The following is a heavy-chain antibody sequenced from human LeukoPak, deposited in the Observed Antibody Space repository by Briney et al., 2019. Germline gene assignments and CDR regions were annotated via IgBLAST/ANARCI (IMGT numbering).Heavy chain of an antibody. J-gene: IGHJ3*02. CDR2: ISAYNGNT. CDR1: GYTFTSYD. Sequence: ASVKDSCKASGYTFTSYDISWVRQAPGQGLEWVGWISAYNGNTNYAQKLQGRVTMTTDTSTSTAYMELRSLRSDDTAVYYCARRIAVAGTYAFDIWGQGAMVTVSS. CDR3: ARRIAVAGTYAFDI. V-gene: IGHV1-18*01. D-gene: IGHD6-19*01.